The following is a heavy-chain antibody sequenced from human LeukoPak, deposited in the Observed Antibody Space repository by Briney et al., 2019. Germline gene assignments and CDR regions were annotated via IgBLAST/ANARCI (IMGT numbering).Heavy chain of an antibody. CDR3: ARDRVVGDAFDI. J-gene: IGHJ3*02. CDR2: ISGSGGST. CDR1: GFTFSSYA. V-gene: IGHV3-23*01. Sequence: PGGSLRLSCAASGFTFSSYAMSWVRQVPGKGLEWVSAISGSGGSTYYADSVKGRFTISRDNAKNSLYLQMNSLRAEDTAVYYCARDRVVGDAFDIWGQGTMVTVSS. D-gene: IGHD2-2*01.